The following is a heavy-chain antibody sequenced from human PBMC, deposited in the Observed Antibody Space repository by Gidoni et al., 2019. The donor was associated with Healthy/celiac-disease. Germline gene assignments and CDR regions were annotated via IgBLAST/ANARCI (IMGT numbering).Heavy chain of an antibody. J-gene: IGHJ6*02. CDR2: INPNSGGT. D-gene: IGHD3-3*01. CDR3: ARGNDFWSGYSYYYYGMDV. Sequence: QVQLVQSGAEVKKPGASVKVSCKASGYTFTGYYMHWVRQAPGQGLEWMGWINPNSGGTNYAQKFQGWVTMTRDTSISTAYMELSRLRSDDTAVYYCARGNDFWSGYSYYYYGMDVWGQGTTVTVSS. V-gene: IGHV1-2*04. CDR1: GYTFTGYY.